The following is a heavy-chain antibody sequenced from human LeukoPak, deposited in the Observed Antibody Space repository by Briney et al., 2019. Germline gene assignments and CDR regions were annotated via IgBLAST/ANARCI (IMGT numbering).Heavy chain of an antibody. CDR1: GGSISSYY. V-gene: IGHV4-59*08. CDR3: ARHGGSYSFDW. J-gene: IGHJ4*02. Sequence: PSETLSLTCTVSGGSISSYYWSWIRQPPGKGLEWIGYFSYIENTNYNPSLKSRVTISVDTSKNQFSLKPTSVTAADTAVYYCARHGGSYSFDWWGQGTLVTVSS. D-gene: IGHD1-26*01. CDR2: FSYIENT.